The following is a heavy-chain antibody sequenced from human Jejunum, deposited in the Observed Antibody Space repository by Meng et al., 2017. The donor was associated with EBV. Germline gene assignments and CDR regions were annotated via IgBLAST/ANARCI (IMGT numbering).Heavy chain of an antibody. D-gene: IGHD6-19*01. V-gene: IGHV3-30*04. Sequence: LQRGEFGGGVVQPGRSLRLSCVGSGFTFSDSAMHWVRQAPGKGLEWLADVSSAGSDTYYADSVKGRFTFSRDDSKNTLYLQMDSPRPEDTAVYYCARGRYSSGGSPYFDHWGQGTLVTVSS. CDR3: ARGRYSSGGSPYFDH. CDR1: GFTFSDSA. CDR2: VSSAGSDT. J-gene: IGHJ4*02.